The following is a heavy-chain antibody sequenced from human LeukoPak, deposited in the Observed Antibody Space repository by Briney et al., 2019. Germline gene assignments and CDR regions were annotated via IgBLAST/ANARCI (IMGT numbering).Heavy chain of an antibody. CDR1: GFTFSSYS. D-gene: IGHD1-26*01. CDR2: ISSSSSYI. V-gene: IGHV3-21*01. J-gene: IGHJ4*02. CDR3: ASYDIVGATPWGNGY. Sequence: GGSLRLSCAASGFTFSSYSMNWVRQAPGKGLEWVSSISSSSSYIYYADSVKGRFTISRDNAKNSLYLQVNSLRAEDTAVYYCASYDIVGATPWGNGYWGQGTLVTVSS.